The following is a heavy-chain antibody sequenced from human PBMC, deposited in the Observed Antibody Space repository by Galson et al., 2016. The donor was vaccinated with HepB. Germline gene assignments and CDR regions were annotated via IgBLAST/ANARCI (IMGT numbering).Heavy chain of an antibody. V-gene: IGHV3-33*01. CDR3: ASGEKERF. D-gene: IGHD3-10*01. CDR2: IWYAGSNQ. CDR1: GVTFSSYG. Sequence: SLRLSCAASGVTFSSYGMHWVRPAPGKGLEWVAVIWYAGSNQYYADSVKGRFTISRDNSKNTMYLQMKRLRAEDTAVYYCASGEKERFWGQGTLFTVSS. J-gene: IGHJ4*02.